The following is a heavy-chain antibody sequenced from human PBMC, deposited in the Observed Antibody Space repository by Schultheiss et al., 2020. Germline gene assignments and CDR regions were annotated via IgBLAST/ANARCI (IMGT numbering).Heavy chain of an antibody. CDR3: AKPDIVVVPAAVGLDY. Sequence: GESLKISCAASGFTFSSYAMSWVRQAPGKGLEWVSAISGSGGSTYYADSVKGRFTISRDNSKNTLYLQMNSLRAEDTAVYYCAKPDIVVVPAAVGLDYWGQGNLGTVSS. CDR2: ISGSGGST. D-gene: IGHD2-2*01. V-gene: IGHV3-23*01. J-gene: IGHJ4*02. CDR1: GFTFSSYA.